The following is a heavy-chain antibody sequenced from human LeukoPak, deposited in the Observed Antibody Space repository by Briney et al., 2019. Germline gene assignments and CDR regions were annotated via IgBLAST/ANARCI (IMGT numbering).Heavy chain of an antibody. CDR3: ARDKKDSGSYSGSFDY. D-gene: IGHD1-26*01. CDR2: ISSSGSTI. CDR1: GLTFSDYY. J-gene: IGHJ4*02. V-gene: IGHV3-11*04. Sequence: GGSLRLSCAASGLTFSDYYMSWIRQAPGKGLEWVSYISSSGSTIYYADSVKGRFTISRDNAKNSLYLQMNSLRAEDTAVYYCARDKKDSGSYSGSFDYWGQGTLVTVSS.